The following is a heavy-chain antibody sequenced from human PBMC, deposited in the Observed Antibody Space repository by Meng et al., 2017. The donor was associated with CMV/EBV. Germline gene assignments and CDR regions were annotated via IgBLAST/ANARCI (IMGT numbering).Heavy chain of an antibody. D-gene: IGHD3-3*01. Sequence: QVQLQESGQGLGKPSQTPSLTCTVSGGSISSGDYYWSWIRQPPGKGLEWIGYIYYSGSTYYNPSLKSRVTISVDTSKNQFSLKLSSVTAADTAVYYCARDNRRGGVDYWGQGTLVTVSS. V-gene: IGHV4-30-4*08. CDR2: IYYSGST. J-gene: IGHJ4*02. CDR3: ARDNRRGGVDY. CDR1: GGSISSGDYY.